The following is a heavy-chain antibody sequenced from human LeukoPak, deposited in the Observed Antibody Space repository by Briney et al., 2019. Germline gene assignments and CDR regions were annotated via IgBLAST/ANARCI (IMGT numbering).Heavy chain of an antibody. CDR3: VRDLILVWTPGDDFDF. CDR2: INEDATAI. Sequence: GGSLRLSCAASGFAFSAYWMHWVRQAPGKGLEWVSRINEDATAITYADSVKGRFIISRDNSKKSLYLQMSNLRAEDTAVYYCVRDLILVWTPGDDFDFWGQGTLVIVSS. V-gene: IGHV3-74*01. D-gene: IGHD3-16*01. CDR1: GFAFSAYW. J-gene: IGHJ4*02.